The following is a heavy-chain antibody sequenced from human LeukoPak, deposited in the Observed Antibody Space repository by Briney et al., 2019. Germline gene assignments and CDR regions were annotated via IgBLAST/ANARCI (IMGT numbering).Heavy chain of an antibody. CDR2: ISSSSGYI. CDR3: ASLDYYYDSSGYYLDF. V-gene: IGHV3-21*01. Sequence: GGSLRLSCAASGFSFGDYSMSWVRQAPGKGLERVSSISSSSGYIYYADSVKGRFTISRDNAKNSLYLQMNSLRAADTALYYCASLDYYYDSSGYYLDFWGQGTLVTVSS. D-gene: IGHD3-22*01. CDR1: GFSFGDYS. J-gene: IGHJ4*02.